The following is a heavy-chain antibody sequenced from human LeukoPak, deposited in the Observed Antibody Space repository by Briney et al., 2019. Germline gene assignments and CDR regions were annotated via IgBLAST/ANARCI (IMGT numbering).Heavy chain of an antibody. CDR1: GGAFSGYY. CDR3: ARRHYDFWSGYNYYYYYMDV. Sequence: SGTPSLTCAVFGGAFSGYYWRWVRQPPREGGGGVGGINYRGSTNYNPSLKSRVTISVDTSKNQFSLKLSSVTAADTAVYYCARRHYDFWSGYNYYYYYMDVWGKGTTVTVSS. V-gene: IGHV4-34*01. D-gene: IGHD3-3*01. CDR2: INYRGST. J-gene: IGHJ6*03.